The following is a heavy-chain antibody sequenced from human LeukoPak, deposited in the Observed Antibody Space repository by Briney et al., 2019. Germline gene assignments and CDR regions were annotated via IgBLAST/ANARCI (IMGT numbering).Heavy chain of an antibody. Sequence: SETLSLTCTVSGGSISSGSYYWSWIRQPAGKGLEWIGRIYTSGSTNYNPSLKSRVTISVDRSKTQFSLKLSSVTAADTAVYYCARDPVVATILRPGYYYYYMDVWGKGTTVTVSS. J-gene: IGHJ6*03. CDR1: GGSISSGSYY. D-gene: IGHD5-12*01. CDR2: IYTSGST. V-gene: IGHV4-61*02. CDR3: ARDPVVATILRPGYYYYYMDV.